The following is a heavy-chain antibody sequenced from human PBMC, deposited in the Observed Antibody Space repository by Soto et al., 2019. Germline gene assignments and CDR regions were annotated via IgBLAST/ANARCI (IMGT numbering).Heavy chain of an antibody. CDR1: GGSFSTYY. J-gene: IGHJ6*02. Sequence: SETLSLTCTVPGGSFSTYYWSWIRQPPGKGLEWIGYIYYSGSTNYNPSLKSRVTISVDTSKNQFSLKLSSVTAADTAVYYCARSTLYYDILTGYYIDYYYYGMDVWGQGTTVT. CDR2: IYYSGST. D-gene: IGHD3-9*01. CDR3: ARSTLYYDILTGYYIDYYYYGMDV. V-gene: IGHV4-59*01.